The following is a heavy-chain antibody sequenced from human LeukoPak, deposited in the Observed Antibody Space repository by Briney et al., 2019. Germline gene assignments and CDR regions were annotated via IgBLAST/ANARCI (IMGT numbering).Heavy chain of an antibody. Sequence: QPGGSLRLSCAASGFTFSSYWMHWVRQAPGKGLGWVSGINTDGSSTNYADSWKGRFTISRDNPKNTLYLQMNSLRVEDMAVYSCYGGNAEQWGQGTLVTVSS. J-gene: IGHJ1*01. D-gene: IGHD4-23*01. V-gene: IGHV3-74*01. CDR3: YGGNAEQ. CDR2: INTDGSST. CDR1: GFTFSSYW.